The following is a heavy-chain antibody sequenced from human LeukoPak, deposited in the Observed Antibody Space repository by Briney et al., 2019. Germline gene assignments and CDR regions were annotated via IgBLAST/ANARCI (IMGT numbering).Heavy chain of an antibody. CDR2: INPNTGAT. V-gene: IGHV1-2*02. CDR1: EYTFTPYY. CDR3: ARDRVGSGWPRPYYFEF. Sequence: ASLNASYRPSEYTFTPYYLHWVRQAPGQVFKWMGWINPNTGATMYAPKFEGRVTLSRATSIDTAYLELTGLRRDDTAVSFCARDRVGSGWPRPYYFEFWGQGTLATVSS. J-gene: IGHJ4*02. D-gene: IGHD6-19*01.